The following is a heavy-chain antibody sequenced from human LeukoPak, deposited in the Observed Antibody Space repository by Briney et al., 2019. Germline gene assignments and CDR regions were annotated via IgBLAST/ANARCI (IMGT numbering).Heavy chain of an antibody. V-gene: IGHV4-30-2*01. CDR3: ARGIQEDYYDSSGYYYSWFDP. Sequence: SQTLSLTCAVSGGSISSGGYSWSWIRQPPGKGLEWIGYLYHSGSTYYNPSLKSRVTISVDRSKNQFSLKLSSVTAADTAVYYCARGIQEDYYDSSGYYYSWFDPWGQGALVTVSS. D-gene: IGHD3-22*01. J-gene: IGHJ5*02. CDR2: LYHSGST. CDR1: GGSISSGGYS.